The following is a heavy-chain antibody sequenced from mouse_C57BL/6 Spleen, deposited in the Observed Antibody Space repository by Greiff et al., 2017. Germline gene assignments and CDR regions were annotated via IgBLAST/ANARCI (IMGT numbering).Heavy chain of an antibody. Sequence: QVQLQQSGADLAKPGASVKLSCKASGYTFTSYWMYWVKQRPGQGLEWIGYINPSSGYTKYNQKFKDKATLTADKSASPVYMQLSSLTYEHSAVYYCARRGDLLYYAMDYCGQGTSVTVSS. V-gene: IGHV1-7*01. D-gene: IGHD2-1*01. CDR3: ARRGDLLYYAMDY. J-gene: IGHJ4*01. CDR2: INPSSGYT. CDR1: GYTFTSYW.